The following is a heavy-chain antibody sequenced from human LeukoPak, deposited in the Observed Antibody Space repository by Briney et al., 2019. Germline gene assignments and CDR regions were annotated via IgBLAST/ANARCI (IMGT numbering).Heavy chain of an antibody. CDR1: GGTFSSYA. J-gene: IGHJ4*02. V-gene: IGHV1-69*05. Sequence: SVKVSCKASGGTFSSYAISWVRQAPGQGLEWMGGIIPIFGTANYAQKFQGRVTITTDESTSTAYMELGSLRSEDTAVYYCASLVDGDYFDYWGQGTLVTVSS. CDR2: IIPIFGTA. CDR3: ASLVDGDYFDY. D-gene: IGHD2-15*01.